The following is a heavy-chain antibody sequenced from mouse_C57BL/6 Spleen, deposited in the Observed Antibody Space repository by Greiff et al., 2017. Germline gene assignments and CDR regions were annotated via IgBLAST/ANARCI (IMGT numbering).Heavy chain of an antibody. J-gene: IGHJ2*01. V-gene: IGHV1-72*01. D-gene: IGHD1-1*01. CDR3: ATDYGSSYDFDY. Sequence: QVQLQQPGAELVKPGASVKMSCKASGYTFTSYWMHWVKQRPGRGLEWIGRIDPNSGGTKYNEKFKSKATLTVDKPSSTAYMQLSSLTSADSAVYYCATDYGSSYDFDYWGQGTTLTVSS. CDR2: IDPNSGGT. CDR1: GYTFTSYW.